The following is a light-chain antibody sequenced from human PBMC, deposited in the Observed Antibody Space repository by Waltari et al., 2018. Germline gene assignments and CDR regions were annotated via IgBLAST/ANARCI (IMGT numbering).Light chain of an antibody. CDR2: YDS. V-gene: IGLV3-21*04. Sequence: SYVVTQSPSVSVAPGETARITWGGDHIGSTSVHWYQQRPGQAPVLVISYDSDRPSGIPERFSGSNSGNTATLTISWVEAEDEADYYCLVWHSTIDHQGVFGGGTKLTVL. CDR3: LVWHSTIDHQGV. J-gene: IGLJ2*01. CDR1: HIGSTS.